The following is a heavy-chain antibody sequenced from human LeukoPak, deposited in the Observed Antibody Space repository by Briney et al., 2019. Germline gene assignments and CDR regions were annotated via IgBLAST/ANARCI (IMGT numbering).Heavy chain of an antibody. CDR2: IYYSGST. CDR1: GGSISSSSYY. CDR3: ARHAPYYSSSWYFDY. V-gene: IGHV4-39*01. J-gene: IGHJ4*02. D-gene: IGHD6-13*01. Sequence: SETLSLTCTVSGGSISSSSYYWGRIRQPPGKGLEWIGSIYYSGSTYYNPSLKSRVTISVDTSKNQFSLKLSSVTAADTAVYYCARHAPYYSSSWYFDYWGQGTLVTVSS.